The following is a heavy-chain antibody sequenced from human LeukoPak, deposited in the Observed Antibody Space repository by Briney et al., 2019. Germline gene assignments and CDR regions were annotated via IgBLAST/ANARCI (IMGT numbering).Heavy chain of an antibody. D-gene: IGHD1-26*01. J-gene: IGHJ5*02. V-gene: IGHV3-30*03. Sequence: GGSLRLSCAASGFPFVKFGMNWVRQAPGRGLEWVAIIAYDGTNPYYAESVQGRFTISKDNSKNMVYLQMNSLRVEDTAVYYCARVKVGSTYWFDPWGQGTLVTVSS. CDR3: ARVKVGSTYWFDP. CDR1: GFPFVKFG. CDR2: IAYDGTNP.